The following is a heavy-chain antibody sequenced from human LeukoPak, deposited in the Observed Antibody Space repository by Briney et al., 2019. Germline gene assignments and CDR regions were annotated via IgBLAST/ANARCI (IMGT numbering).Heavy chain of an antibody. CDR2: MYTLGNT. J-gene: IGHJ6*03. V-gene: IGHV3-66*01. CDR3: AGYGGSYPYYMDV. D-gene: IGHD1-26*01. CDR1: GFTFSSYS. Sequence: GGSLRLSCAASGFTFSSYSMNWVRQAPGKGLEWVSVMYTLGNTNYADPVRGRFTISRDNSKNTLYLQMNSLRAEDTAVYYCAGYGGSYPYYMDVWGKGTTVTISS.